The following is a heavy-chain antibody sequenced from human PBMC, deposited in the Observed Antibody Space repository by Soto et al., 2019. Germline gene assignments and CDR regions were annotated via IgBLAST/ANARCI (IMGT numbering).Heavy chain of an antibody. CDR2: INAGNGDT. D-gene: IGHD3-9*01. V-gene: IGHV1-3*01. CDR1: GYTFTRNA. J-gene: IGHJ4*02. CDR3: ARSETGYSRFDY. Sequence: GASVKVSCKASGYTFTRNAIHWARQAPGQRLEWIGRINAGNGDTKYSQEFQGRVTITRDTSASAAYMEMSTLGSEDTSIYYCARSETGYSRFDYWGQGTQVTVSS.